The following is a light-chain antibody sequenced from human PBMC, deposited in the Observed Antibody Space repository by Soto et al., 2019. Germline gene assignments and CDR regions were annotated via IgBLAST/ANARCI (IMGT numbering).Light chain of an antibody. V-gene: IGKV1-39*01. CDR2: VAS. Sequence: DIQMTQSTSSLSASVGDRVTITCRASQTIGTYLNWYQQTPGKAPKLLIYVASSLQSGVPSRFSGRGSGTDFTLTISSLQPEDFAPYYCQQSFTTPFTFGPGTKVDIK. CDR1: QTIGTY. CDR3: QQSFTTPFT. J-gene: IGKJ3*01.